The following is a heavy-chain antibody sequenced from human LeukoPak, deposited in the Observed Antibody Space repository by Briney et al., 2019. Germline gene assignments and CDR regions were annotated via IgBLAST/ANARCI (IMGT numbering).Heavy chain of an antibody. J-gene: IGHJ4*02. V-gene: IGHV3-9*01. CDR3: AKDSGSTGFNY. CDR2: ISWNSDNI. Sequence: GRSLRLSCAASGFTFDDYAMHWVRQAPGKGLEWVSGISWNSDNIGYADSVKGRFTISRDNAKNSLFLQMNSLRAEDTALYFCAKDSGSTGFNYWGQGTLVTVSS. D-gene: IGHD3-10*01. CDR1: GFTFDDYA.